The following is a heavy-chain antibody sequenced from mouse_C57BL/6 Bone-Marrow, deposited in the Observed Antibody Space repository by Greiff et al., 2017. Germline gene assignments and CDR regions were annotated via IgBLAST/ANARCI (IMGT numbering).Heavy chain of an antibody. Sequence: VQLLQSGAELVRPGASVKLSFTASGFNIKDYYMHWVKQRPEQGLEWIGRIVPEDGDTEYAPKFQGKATMTVDTSSNTAHLYASSLTTEDTAVNYCTTFGNYFYSMDYWGQGTSVTVSS. V-gene: IGHV14-1*01. J-gene: IGHJ4*01. CDR3: TTFGNYFYSMDY. D-gene: IGHD2-1*01. CDR2: IVPEDGDT. CDR1: GFNIKDYY.